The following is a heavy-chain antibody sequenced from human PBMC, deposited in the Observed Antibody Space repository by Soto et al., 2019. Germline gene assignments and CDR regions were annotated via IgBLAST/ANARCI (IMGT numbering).Heavy chain of an antibody. J-gene: IGHJ4*02. Sequence: PGGSLRLSCAASGFTFSSYGMHWVRQAPGKGLEWVAVIWYDGSNKYYADSVKGRFTISRDNSRNTLYLQMNSLRAEDTAVYYCARDGGVGIAARPDGRYFDYWGQGTLVTVSS. CDR2: IWYDGSNK. V-gene: IGHV3-33*01. D-gene: IGHD6-6*01. CDR3: ARDGGVGIAARPDGRYFDY. CDR1: GFTFSSYG.